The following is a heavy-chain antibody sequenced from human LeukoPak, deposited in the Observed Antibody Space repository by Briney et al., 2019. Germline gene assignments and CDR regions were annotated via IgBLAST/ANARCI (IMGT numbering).Heavy chain of an antibody. J-gene: IGHJ4*02. CDR2: ISWNGGST. Sequence: GGSLRLSCAAAGFTFSNFWMSWVRQAPGKGLEWISGISWNGGSTVYADSVKGRSTISRDNAKDSLYLQMKSLRAEDTAVYYCARDRGYSYGSGFDYWGQGTLVSVSS. CDR3: ARDRGYSYGSGFDY. CDR1: GFTFSNFW. D-gene: IGHD5-18*01. V-gene: IGHV3-20*04.